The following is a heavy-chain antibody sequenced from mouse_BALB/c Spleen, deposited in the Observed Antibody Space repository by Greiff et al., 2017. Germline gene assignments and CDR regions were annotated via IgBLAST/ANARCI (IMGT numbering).Heavy chain of an antibody. Sequence: EVMLVESGGGLVQPGGSRKLSCAASGFTFSSFGMHWVRQAPEKGLEWVAYISSGSSTIYYADTVKGRFTISRDNPKNTLFLQMTSLRSEDTAMYYCARSGLLDDWGQGTTLTVSS. J-gene: IGHJ2*01. CDR2: ISSGSSTI. CDR3: ARSGLLDD. V-gene: IGHV5-17*02. D-gene: IGHD2-13*01. CDR1: GFTFSSFG.